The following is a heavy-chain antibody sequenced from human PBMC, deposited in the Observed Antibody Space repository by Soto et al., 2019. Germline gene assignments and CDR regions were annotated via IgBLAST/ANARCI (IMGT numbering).Heavy chain of an antibody. CDR1: GFTFNNYA. CDR2: ILTSGAT. CDR3: AKDWFDY. J-gene: IGHJ5*01. Sequence: EVQLLESGGGLVQPGGSLRLSCAASGFTFNNYAMTWVRQAPGKGLEWVSTILTSGATYYAASVRGRFTISRDNSKSTLYLQMTSLRVDDTAEYYCAKDWFDYWGQGTQVTVSS. V-gene: IGHV3-23*01.